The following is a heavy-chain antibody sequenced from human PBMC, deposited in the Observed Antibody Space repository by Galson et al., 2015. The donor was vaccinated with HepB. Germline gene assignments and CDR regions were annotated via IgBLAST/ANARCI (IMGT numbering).Heavy chain of an antibody. D-gene: IGHD2-15*01. CDR2: IRTNDNNFAT. J-gene: IGHJ6*02. V-gene: IGHV3-73*01. CDR3: ARDRATFSCDSGGFCGYYGLDV. CDR1: GFNHSGAA. Sequence: SLRLSCATSGFNHSGAAMHWVRQASGKGLEWIGRIRTNDNNFATAYAVSVKGRFTISRDTSKNHLYLQMNNLRGEDTAVYFCARDRATFSCDSGGFCGYYGLDVWGQGITVAVSS.